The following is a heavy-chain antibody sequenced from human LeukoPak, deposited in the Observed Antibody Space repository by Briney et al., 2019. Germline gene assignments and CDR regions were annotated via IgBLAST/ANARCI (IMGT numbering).Heavy chain of an antibody. CDR2: IYYSGNT. Sequence: SETLSLTCTVSGGSISSYYWSRIRQPPGKGLEWIGYIYYSGNTNYNPSLKSRVTISVDTSKNQFSLKLSSVTAADTAVYYCAREPYYYGSGSYIDCWGQGTLVTVSS. CDR1: GGSISSYY. D-gene: IGHD3-10*01. CDR3: AREPYYYGSGSYIDC. J-gene: IGHJ4*02. V-gene: IGHV4-59*01.